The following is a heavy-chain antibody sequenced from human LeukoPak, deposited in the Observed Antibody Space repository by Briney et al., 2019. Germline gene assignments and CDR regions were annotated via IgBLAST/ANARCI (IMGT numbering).Heavy chain of an antibody. J-gene: IGHJ4*02. D-gene: IGHD3-16*02. CDR2: IIPIFGTA. CDR1: GGTFSSYA. Sequence: SVKVSCKASGGTFSSYAMSWVRQAPGQGLEWMGGIIPIFGTANYAQKFQGRVTLTTDESTSTAYMELSSLRSEDTAVYYCARGGGRLGELSFSRGQGTLVTVSS. CDR3: ARGGGRLGELSFS. V-gene: IGHV1-69*05.